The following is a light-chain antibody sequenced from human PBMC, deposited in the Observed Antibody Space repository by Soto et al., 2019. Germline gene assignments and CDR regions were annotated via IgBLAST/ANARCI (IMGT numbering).Light chain of an antibody. V-gene: IGLV1-40*01. CDR2: GNS. CDR1: SSNIGAGYD. Sequence: QSVVTRAPSVSGSPGQRVTISCTGSSSNIGAGYDVHWYQQLPGTAPKLLIYGNSNRPSGVPDRFSGSKSGTSASLAITGLQAEDEADYYCQSYDSSLSGYVFGTGTKVTXL. CDR3: QSYDSSLSGYV. J-gene: IGLJ1*01.